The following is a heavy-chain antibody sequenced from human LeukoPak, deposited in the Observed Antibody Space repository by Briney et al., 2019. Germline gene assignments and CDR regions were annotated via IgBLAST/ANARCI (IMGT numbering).Heavy chain of an antibody. Sequence: GGSLRLSCAASGFAFSSFGMHWARQAPGKGLEWVAFIRYDGSNKYYADSVKGRFTISRDNSKNTMYLQMNSLRVEDTAMYYCAKDARGGYNYPYYFDYWGQGTLVTVSS. D-gene: IGHD5-24*01. J-gene: IGHJ4*02. CDR1: GFAFSSFG. CDR2: IRYDGSNK. V-gene: IGHV3-30*02. CDR3: AKDARGGYNYPYYFDY.